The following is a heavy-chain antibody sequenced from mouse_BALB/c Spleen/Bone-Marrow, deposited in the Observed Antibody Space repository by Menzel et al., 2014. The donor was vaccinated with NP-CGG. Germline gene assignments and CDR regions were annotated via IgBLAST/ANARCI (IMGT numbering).Heavy chain of an antibody. CDR3: ARDSFLITRALDY. V-gene: IGHV2-6-7*01. CDR2: IWGDGST. D-gene: IGHD2-4*01. CDR1: GFSLTGYG. J-gene: IGHJ4*01. Sequence: VKVVDSGPGLVAPSQSLSITCTVSGFSLTGYGVSWVRQPPGKGLEWLGMIWGDGSTDYNSALKSRLSISKDNSKSQVFLKVNSLQTEDTARYYCARDSFLITRALDYWGQGTSVTVSS.